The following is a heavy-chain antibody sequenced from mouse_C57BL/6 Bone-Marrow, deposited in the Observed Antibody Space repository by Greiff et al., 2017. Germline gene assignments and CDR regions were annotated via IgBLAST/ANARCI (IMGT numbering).Heavy chain of an antibody. J-gene: IGHJ3*01. CDR2: ISGGGGNT. V-gene: IGHV5-9*01. Sequence: EVMLVESGGGLVKPGGSLKLSCAASGFTFSSYTISWVRQTPEKRLEWVATISGGGGNTYYPDSVKGRFTISRDNAKNTLYLQMSSLWSEDTALYYCASSYYSNYDPTWFAYWGQGTLVTVSA. CDR1: GFTFSSYT. CDR3: ASSYYSNYDPTWFAY. D-gene: IGHD2-5*01.